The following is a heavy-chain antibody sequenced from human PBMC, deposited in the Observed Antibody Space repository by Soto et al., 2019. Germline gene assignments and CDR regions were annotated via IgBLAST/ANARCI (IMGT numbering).Heavy chain of an antibody. V-gene: IGHV6-1*01. J-gene: IGHJ4*02. CDR3: ARDRPFGRLGELSEVLDY. D-gene: IGHD3-16*02. Sequence: PSQTLSLTCVISGDSVSSNSAAWNWIRQSPSRGLEWLGRTYYRSKWYNDYAVSVKSRITINPDTSKNQFSLQLNSVTPEDTAVYYCARDRPFGRLGELSEVLDYWGQGTLVTVSS. CDR2: TYYRSKWYN. CDR1: GDSVSSNSAA.